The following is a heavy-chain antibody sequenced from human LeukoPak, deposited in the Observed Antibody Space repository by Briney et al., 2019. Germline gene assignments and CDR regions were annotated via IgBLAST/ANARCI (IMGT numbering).Heavy chain of an antibody. CDR1: GGSISPNTYY. Sequence: SETLSLTCIVSGGSISPNTYYWCWIRLPPGKGLQWSGEIHHGVTPYYYPSLRSRVTLSVDTSKNQFSLRLTSVTAADTAVYYCARVTYNGYQHFDYWGQGNLVTVS. V-gene: IGHV4-39*07. CDR2: IHHGVTP. J-gene: IGHJ4*02. CDR3: ARVTYNGYQHFDY. D-gene: IGHD3-10*01.